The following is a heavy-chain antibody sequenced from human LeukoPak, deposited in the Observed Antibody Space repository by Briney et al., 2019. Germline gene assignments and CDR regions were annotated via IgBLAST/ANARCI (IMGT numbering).Heavy chain of an antibody. CDR2: MFYSGST. D-gene: IGHD4-17*01. J-gene: IGHJ4*02. V-gene: IGHV4-59*11. CDR1: GGSISSHY. CDR3: ARGSDFGDY. Sequence: KPSETLSLTCTISGGSISSHYWSWIRQPPGKGLEWIGYMFYSGSTNYNPSLKSRVTISINTSKNQFSLRLSSVTAADTAVYYCARGSDFGDYWGQGTLVTVSS.